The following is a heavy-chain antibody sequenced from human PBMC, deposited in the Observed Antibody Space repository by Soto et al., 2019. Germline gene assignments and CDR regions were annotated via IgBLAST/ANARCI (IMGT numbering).Heavy chain of an antibody. CDR1: GFTFSNFG. J-gene: IGHJ4*02. CDR3: AKFGGPETAAEDDY. Sequence: QVQLVESGGGVVQPGRSLRLSCAASGFTFSNFGMHWVRQAPGKGLEWVASISYDGNIKYSADSVKGRFTISRDNSKNTLYRKMNGLRRENTAVYYGAKFGGPETAAEDDYGGQGTLVTVPP. CDR2: ISYDGNIK. D-gene: IGHD6-13*01. V-gene: IGHV3-30*18.